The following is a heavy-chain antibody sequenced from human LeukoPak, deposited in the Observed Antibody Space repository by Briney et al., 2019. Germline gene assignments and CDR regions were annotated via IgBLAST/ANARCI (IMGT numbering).Heavy chain of an antibody. V-gene: IGHV3-30*03. J-gene: IGHJ4*02. CDR1: GFTFRSYA. Sequence: GGSLRLSCAASGFTFRSYAMTWVRQAPGKGLEWVAVDGNNNYYTDSVKGRFTISRDNSKNTVYLQMNSLRAEDTAMYFCAREAYSAYDVGFEDWGQGTLVTVSS. D-gene: IGHD5-12*01. CDR2: DGNNN. CDR3: AREAYSAYDVGFED.